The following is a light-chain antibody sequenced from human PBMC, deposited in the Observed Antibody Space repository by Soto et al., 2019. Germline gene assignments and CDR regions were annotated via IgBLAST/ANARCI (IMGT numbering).Light chain of an antibody. J-gene: IGKJ1*01. CDR3: QQCHRYLT. V-gene: IGKV3D-15*01. Sequence: ETVMTQSPATLSVSPGERATLSCRASQSVSSNLAWYQQKPGQAPRLLIYGASSRATGIPDRFSGSASGTEFTLTISSLQPDDIATYYCQQCHRYLTFGQGTKVDI. CDR2: GAS. CDR1: QSVSSN.